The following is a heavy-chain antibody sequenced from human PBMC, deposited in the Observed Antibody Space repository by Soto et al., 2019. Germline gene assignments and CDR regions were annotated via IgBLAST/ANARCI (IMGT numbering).Heavy chain of an antibody. CDR3: ARHGSGSYYNNWFDP. D-gene: IGHD3-10*01. V-gene: IGHV4-31*03. CDR2: IYYSGST. Sequence: LQTLSLTCSVSDVSSSSGGYYRSWIRQHPGKGLEWIGYIYYSGSTSYNPSLKSRVTISIDTSKNQFSLKLSSVTVADTAVYYCARHGSGSYYNNWFDPWGQGTLVTVSS. CDR1: DVSSSSGGYY. J-gene: IGHJ5*02.